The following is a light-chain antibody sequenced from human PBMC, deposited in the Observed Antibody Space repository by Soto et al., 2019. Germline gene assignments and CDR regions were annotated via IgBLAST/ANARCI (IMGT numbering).Light chain of an antibody. Sequence: QSALTQHASVSGSPGQSITISCAGTSSDIGSSNYVSWYQQHPGKAPKLMIYGVSNRPSGVSNRFSGSKSGNTASLTISGLQAEDEADYFCYSSRSSSSTFYVFGTGTKLTVL. V-gene: IGLV2-14*03. J-gene: IGLJ1*01. CDR1: SSDIGSSNY. CDR3: YSSRSSSSTFYV. CDR2: GVS.